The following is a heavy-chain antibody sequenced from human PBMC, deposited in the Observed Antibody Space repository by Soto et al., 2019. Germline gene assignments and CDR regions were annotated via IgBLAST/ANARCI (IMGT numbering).Heavy chain of an antibody. CDR1: GYTFTRYA. CDR2: IDAGTGDT. V-gene: IGHV1-3*05. D-gene: IGHD6-19*01. Sequence: QVQLVQSGAEEKVPGASVKLSCKASGYTFTRYAIHWVRQARGQSLEWMGWIDAGTGDTDYSQKFQGRVTITRDTSAMIGYMELSSLTSEDTAVYYCARDLRGTGWYDYWGQGTLVTVSS. CDR3: ARDLRGTGWYDY. J-gene: IGHJ4*02.